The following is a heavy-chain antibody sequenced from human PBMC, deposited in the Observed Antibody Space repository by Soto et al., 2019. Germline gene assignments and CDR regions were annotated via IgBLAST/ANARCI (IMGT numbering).Heavy chain of an antibody. Sequence: QVQLQESGPGLVKPSETLSLTCNVSRGSISSGSYYWSWVRQPPGKGLEWIAYIYRGGSTNYNPSFKSRTTVSVDTSKNQFSLRLRSVIAADTAVDYCARWTYSYAALPGDWFDSWGQGTLVTVSS. CDR3: ARWTYSYAALPGDWFDS. J-gene: IGHJ5*01. CDR1: RGSISSGSYY. D-gene: IGHD5-18*01. CDR2: IYRGGST. V-gene: IGHV4-61*01.